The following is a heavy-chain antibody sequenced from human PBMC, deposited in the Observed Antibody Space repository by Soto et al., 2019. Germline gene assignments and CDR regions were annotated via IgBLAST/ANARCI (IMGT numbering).Heavy chain of an antibody. CDR2: IYYSGST. V-gene: IGHV4-39*01. CDR1: GGSISSSSYY. CDR3: ARLRAAVYLDY. J-gene: IGHJ4*02. D-gene: IGHD6-13*01. Sequence: QLQLQESGPGLVKPSETLSLTCTVSGGSISSSSYYWGWIRQPPGKGLEWIGSIYYSGSTYYNPSLKSRVTISVDTYKNQFSLKLSSVTAADTAVYYCARLRAAVYLDYWGQGTLVTVSS.